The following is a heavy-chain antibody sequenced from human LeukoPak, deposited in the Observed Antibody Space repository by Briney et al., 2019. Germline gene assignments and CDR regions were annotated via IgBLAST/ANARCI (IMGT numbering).Heavy chain of an antibody. Sequence: GGPLRLSCAASGFTFTSFAMSWVRQAPGKGLEWVSAISGSGGSTYYADSVKGRFTISRDNSKNTLYLQMNSLRAEDTAVYYCAKDYGGNFLFDYWGQGTLVTVSS. V-gene: IGHV3-23*01. CDR3: AKDYGGNFLFDY. J-gene: IGHJ4*02. CDR2: ISGSGGST. D-gene: IGHD4-23*01. CDR1: GFTFTSFA.